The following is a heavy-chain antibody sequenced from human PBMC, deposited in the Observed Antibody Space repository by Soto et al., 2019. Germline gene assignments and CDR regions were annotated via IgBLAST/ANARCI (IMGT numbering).Heavy chain of an antibody. Sequence: PGGSLRLSCTASGFTFGDYAMSWVRQAPGKGLEWVGFIRSKAYGGTTEYAASVKGRFTISRDDSKSIAYLQMNSLKTEDTAVYYCTRDSSGYYYSPRHDYWGQGTLVTVSS. CDR1: GFTFGDYA. J-gene: IGHJ4*02. D-gene: IGHD3-22*01. V-gene: IGHV3-49*04. CDR3: TRDSSGYYYSPRHDY. CDR2: IRSKAYGGTT.